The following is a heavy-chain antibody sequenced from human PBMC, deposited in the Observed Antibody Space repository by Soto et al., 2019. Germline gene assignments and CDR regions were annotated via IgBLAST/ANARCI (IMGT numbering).Heavy chain of an antibody. CDR1: GFSLSAYW. V-gene: IGHV3-74*01. J-gene: IGHJ3*02. CDR2: IDTYGSAT. Sequence: PGGSLRLSCAASGFSLSAYWMHWVRQAPGKGLVWVSRIDTYGSATKYADSVTGRFTISRDNAKNSLYLQMNSLRAEDTAVYYCARGVYSGWYRADALDIWGQGTMVTVSS. D-gene: IGHD6-19*01. CDR3: ARGVYSGWYRADALDI.